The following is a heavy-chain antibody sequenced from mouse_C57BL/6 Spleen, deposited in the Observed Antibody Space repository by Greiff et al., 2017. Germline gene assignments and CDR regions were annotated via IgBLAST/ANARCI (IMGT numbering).Heavy chain of an antibody. V-gene: IGHV1-52*01. CDR2: IDPSDSET. J-gene: IGHJ4*01. Sequence: VQLQQPGAELVRPGSSVKLSCKASGYTFTSYWMHWVKQRPIQGLEWIGNIDPSDSETHYNQKFKDKATLTVDKSSSTASMQLSSLTSEDSAVYYCARAYYSNFYYAMDYWGQGTSVTVSS. CDR3: ARAYYSNFYYAMDY. CDR1: GYTFTSYW. D-gene: IGHD2-5*01.